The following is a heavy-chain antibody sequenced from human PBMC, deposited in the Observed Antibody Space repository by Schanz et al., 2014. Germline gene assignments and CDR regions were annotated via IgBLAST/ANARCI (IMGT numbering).Heavy chain of an antibody. CDR2: ISAYNGHT. J-gene: IGHJ3*02. D-gene: IGHD6-19*01. CDR3: ARGLGDERWLDLNEAFDI. Sequence: QGQLVQSGAEVKKPGASVKVSCKASGYTFTSYGITWVRQAPGQGLEWMGWISAYNGHTTYAQKFQGRVTMTTDTSTSTAYMELSSPRSEDTAVYYCARGLGDERWLDLNEAFDIWGQGTIVTVSS. CDR1: GYTFTSYG. V-gene: IGHV1-18*01.